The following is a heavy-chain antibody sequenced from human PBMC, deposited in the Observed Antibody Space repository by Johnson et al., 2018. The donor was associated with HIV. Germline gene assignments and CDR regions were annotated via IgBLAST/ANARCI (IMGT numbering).Heavy chain of an antibody. Sequence: QVLLVESGGGVVQPGGSLRLSCAASGITFSSYGMHWVRQAPGRGLEWVAFIRYDGSNKSYADSVKGRFIISRDNSKNMLYLQMNSLRPEDTAVYYCARDGRDLVTRGSFDIWGQGTVVTVSS. CDR2: IRYDGSNK. CDR1: GITFSSYG. J-gene: IGHJ3*02. CDR3: ARDGRDLVTRGSFDI. V-gene: IGHV3-30*02. D-gene: IGHD3-9*01.